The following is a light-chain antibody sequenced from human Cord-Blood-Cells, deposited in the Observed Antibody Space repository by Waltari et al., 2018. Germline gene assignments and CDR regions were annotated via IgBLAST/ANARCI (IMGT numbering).Light chain of an antibody. CDR1: SSDVGGYNY. Sequence: QSALTQPASVSGSPGQSITISCTGTSSDVGGYNYVSWYQQHPGKAPKLMIYDVSNLPSGVCNRFAGSKSGNTASLTISGLQAEDEADYYCSSYTSSSTLVFGGGTKLTVL. CDR2: DVS. CDR3: SSYTSSSTLV. J-gene: IGLJ3*02. V-gene: IGLV2-14*01.